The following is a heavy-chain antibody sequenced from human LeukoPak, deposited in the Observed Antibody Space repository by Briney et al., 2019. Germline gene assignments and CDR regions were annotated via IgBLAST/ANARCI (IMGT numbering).Heavy chain of an antibody. D-gene: IGHD3-22*01. CDR3: AREAAGYYDSSGYQHNWFDP. V-gene: IGHV1-69*04. CDR2: IIPILGIA. CDR1: GYTFTSYG. J-gene: IGHJ5*02. Sequence: ASVKVSCKASGYTFTSYGISWVRQAPGQGLEWMGRIIPILGIANYAQKFQGRVTITADKSTSTAYMELSSLRSEDTAVYYCAREAAGYYDSSGYQHNWFDPWGQGTLVTVSS.